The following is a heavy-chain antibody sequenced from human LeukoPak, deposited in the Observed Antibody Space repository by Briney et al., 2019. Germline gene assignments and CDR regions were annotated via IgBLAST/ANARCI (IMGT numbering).Heavy chain of an antibody. V-gene: IGHV3-30*18. J-gene: IGHJ5*02. CDR3: AKVPPGGSREDWFDP. D-gene: IGHD1-26*01. CDR2: ISYDGSNK. CDR1: GFTFSSYG. Sequence: QPGGSLRLSCAASGFTFSSYGMHWVRQAPGKGLEWVAVISYDGSNKYYADSVKGRFTISRDNSKNTLYLQMNSLRAEDTAVYYCAKVPPGGSREDWFDPWGQGTLVTVSS.